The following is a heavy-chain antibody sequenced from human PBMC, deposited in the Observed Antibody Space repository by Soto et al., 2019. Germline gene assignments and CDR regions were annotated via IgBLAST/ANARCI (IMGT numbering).Heavy chain of an antibody. CDR3: ARSPVHALWTGYSEAYYYGLDV. J-gene: IGHJ6*02. CDR1: GFTFSSYA. Sequence: GGSLRLSCAASGFTFSSYAMSWVRQAPGKGLEWVSAISGSGGSTYYADSVKGRFTISRDNSKNTLYLQMNSLRAEDTAVYYCARSPVHALWTGYSEAYYYGLDVWGQGTTVTVSS. V-gene: IGHV3-23*01. CDR2: ISGSGGST. D-gene: IGHD3-3*01.